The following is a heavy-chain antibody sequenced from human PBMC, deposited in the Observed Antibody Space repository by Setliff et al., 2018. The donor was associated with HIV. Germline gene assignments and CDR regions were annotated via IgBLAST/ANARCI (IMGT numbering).Heavy chain of an antibody. CDR3: AVWFGQVSGLHY. CDR1: GYNFADYW. V-gene: IGHV5-51*01. J-gene: IGHJ4*02. D-gene: IGHD3-10*01. Sequence: RGESLKISCQASGYNFADYWIGWVRQMPGKGLEWMGIIYPRDSDTRYSSSFEGQVSISVDKSFSTAYLQWSSLKASDTAMYYCAVWFGQVSGLHYWGQGTLVTVSS. CDR2: IYPRDSDT.